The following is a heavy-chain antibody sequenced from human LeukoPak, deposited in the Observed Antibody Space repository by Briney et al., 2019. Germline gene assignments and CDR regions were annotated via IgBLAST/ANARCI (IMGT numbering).Heavy chain of an antibody. Sequence: ASVKVSCKASGYTFTSYGFSWVRQAPGQELEWVGWITTYNGTAKYAQNLQGRVTMTTDTSTSTAYMELRSLRFDDTAVYYCARGRIAAAGTCDYWGQGTLVTVSS. D-gene: IGHD6-13*01. CDR3: ARGRIAAAGTCDY. CDR1: GYTFTSYG. V-gene: IGHV1-18*01. J-gene: IGHJ4*02. CDR2: ITTYNGTA.